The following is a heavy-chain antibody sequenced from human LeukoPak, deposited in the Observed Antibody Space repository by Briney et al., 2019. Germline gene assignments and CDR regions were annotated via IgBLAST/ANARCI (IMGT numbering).Heavy chain of an antibody. J-gene: IGHJ5*02. V-gene: IGHV1-18*01. Sequence: ASVKVSCKASGYTFTSYGISWVRRAPGQGLEWMGWISAYNGNTNYAQKLQGRVTMTTDTSTSTAYMELRSLRSDDTAVYYCARIPQRVPHNWFDPWGQGTLVTVSS. CDR1: GYTFTSYG. CDR2: ISAYNGNT. CDR3: ARIPQRVPHNWFDP. D-gene: IGHD1-1*01.